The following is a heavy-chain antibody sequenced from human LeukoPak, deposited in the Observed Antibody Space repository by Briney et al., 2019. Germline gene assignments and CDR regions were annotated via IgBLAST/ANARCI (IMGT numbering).Heavy chain of an antibody. J-gene: IGHJ4*02. CDR3: VKDRDYYGSGSHYFDY. D-gene: IGHD3-10*01. CDR2: ISSNGGST. Sequence: GGSLRLSCSASGFTFSSYAMHWVRQAPGKGLEYVSAISSNGGSTYYADSVKGRFTISRDNSKNTLYLQMSSLRAEDTAVYYCVKDRDYYGSGSHYFDYWGQGTLVTVSS. CDR1: GFTFSSYA. V-gene: IGHV3-64D*06.